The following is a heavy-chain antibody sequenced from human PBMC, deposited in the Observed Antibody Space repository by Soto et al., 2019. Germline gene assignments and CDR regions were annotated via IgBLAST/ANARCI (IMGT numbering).Heavy chain of an antibody. D-gene: IGHD2-8*01. Sequence: GGSLRLSCTASGFTFGDYAMSWFRQAPGKGLEWVGFIRSKAYGGTTEYAASVKGRFTISRDDSKSIAYLQMNSLKTEDTAVYYCTSDIVLMVYADEPNYYGMDVWGQGTTVTVSS. CDR1: GFTFGDYA. J-gene: IGHJ6*02. CDR3: TSDIVLMVYADEPNYYGMDV. CDR2: IRSKAYGGTT. V-gene: IGHV3-49*03.